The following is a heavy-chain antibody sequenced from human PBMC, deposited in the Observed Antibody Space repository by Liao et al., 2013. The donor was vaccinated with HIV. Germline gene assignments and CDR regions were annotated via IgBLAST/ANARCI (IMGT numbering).Heavy chain of an antibody. V-gene: IGHV4-59*01. J-gene: IGHJ4*02. D-gene: IGHD2-8*02. CDR1: GGSISTYY. CDR3: ARGWWEYYFDY. CDR2: IYYSGST. Sequence: QVQLQESGSGLVKPSETLSLTCTVSGGSISTYYWSWIRQPPGKGLEWIGYIYYSGSTNYNPSLKSRVTISVDTSKNQFSLKLSSVTAADTAVYYCARGWWEYYFDYWGQGMQVTVSS.